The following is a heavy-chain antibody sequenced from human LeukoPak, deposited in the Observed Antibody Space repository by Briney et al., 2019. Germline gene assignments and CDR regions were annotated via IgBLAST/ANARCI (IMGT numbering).Heavy chain of an antibody. CDR3: ARDLEVPAATYWTLKNYYYYGMDV. J-gene: IGHJ6*02. V-gene: IGHV3-21*04. Sequence: GGSLRLSCAASGFTFSSYSMNWVRQAPGKGLEWVSSISSSSSYMYYADSVKGRFTISRDNAKNSLYLQMNSLRAEDTAVYYCARDLEVPAATYWTLKNYYYYGMDVWGQGTTVTVSS. D-gene: IGHD2-2*01. CDR2: ISSSSSYM. CDR1: GFTFSSYS.